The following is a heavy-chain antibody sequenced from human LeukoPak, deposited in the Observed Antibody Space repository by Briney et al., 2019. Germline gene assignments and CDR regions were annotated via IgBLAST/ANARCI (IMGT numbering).Heavy chain of an antibody. D-gene: IGHD4-23*01. Sequence: GGSLRLSCAASGFTFSSYSMNRVRQAPGKGLEWVSYISSSSTIYYADSVKGRFTISRDNSKNTLYLQMNSLRAEDTAVYYCARDYGGSYFDYWGQGTLVTVSS. V-gene: IGHV3-48*01. CDR1: GFTFSSYS. J-gene: IGHJ4*02. CDR2: ISSSSTI. CDR3: ARDYGGSYFDY.